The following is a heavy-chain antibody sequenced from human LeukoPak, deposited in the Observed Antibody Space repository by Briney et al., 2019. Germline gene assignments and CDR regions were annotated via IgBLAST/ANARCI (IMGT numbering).Heavy chain of an antibody. CDR3: AKDHTGYSSSWYSGGPDNWFDP. Sequence: PGGSLRLSCAASGFTFSSYAMSWVRQAPGKGLEWVSAISGSGGSTYYADSVKGRFTISRDNSKNTLYLQMNSLRAEDTAVYYCAKDHTGYSSSWYSGGPDNWFDPWGQGTLVTVSS. CDR1: GFTFSSYA. CDR2: ISGSGGST. J-gene: IGHJ5*02. V-gene: IGHV3-23*01. D-gene: IGHD6-13*01.